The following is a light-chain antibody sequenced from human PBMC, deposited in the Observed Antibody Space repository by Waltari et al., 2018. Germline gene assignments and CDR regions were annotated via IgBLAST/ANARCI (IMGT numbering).Light chain of an antibody. V-gene: IGLV2-11*01. CDR2: DVS. Sequence: QSALTQPRSVSGSPGQSVTISCTGTSSDVGGYKYVHWYQQHPGKAPKLMIYDVSKRPSGVPDRFSGSKSGNTASLTISGLQAEDEADYYCCSYAGSYTWVFGGGTKLTVL. J-gene: IGLJ3*02. CDR3: CSYAGSYTWV. CDR1: SSDVGGYKY.